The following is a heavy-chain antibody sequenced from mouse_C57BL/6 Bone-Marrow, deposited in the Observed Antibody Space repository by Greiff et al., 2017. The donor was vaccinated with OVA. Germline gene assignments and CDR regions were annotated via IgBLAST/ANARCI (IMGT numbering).Heavy chain of an antibody. Sequence: EVQRVESGGGLVKPGGSLKLSCAASGFTFSDYGMHWVRQAPEKGLEWVAYISSGSGTIYYADTVKGRFTISRDNAKNTLFLQLTSLRSEDTAMYYCAKDGMDYWGQGTSVTVSS. CDR2: ISSGSGTI. CDR1: GFTFSDYG. CDR3: AKDGMDY. J-gene: IGHJ4*01. V-gene: IGHV5-17*01.